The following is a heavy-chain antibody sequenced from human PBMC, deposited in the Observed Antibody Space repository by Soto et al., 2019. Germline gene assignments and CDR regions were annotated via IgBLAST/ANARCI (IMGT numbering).Heavy chain of an antibody. J-gene: IGHJ4*02. CDR1: GFTFSSYA. Sequence: QVQLVESGGGVVQPGRSLRLSCTASGFTFSSYAIHWVRQAPGRGLEWVAVTSYDGRDEYYADSVKGRFTISRDNSKNTLYLQMNSLRAEDTGMFYCARDSRTDGYKYDYFDYWGQGTLVTVSS. CDR3: ARDSRTDGYKYDYFDY. D-gene: IGHD5-12*01. V-gene: IGHV3-30*04. CDR2: TSYDGRDE.